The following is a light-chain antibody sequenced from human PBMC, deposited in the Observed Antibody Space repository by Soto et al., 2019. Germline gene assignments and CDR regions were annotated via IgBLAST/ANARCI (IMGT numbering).Light chain of an antibody. CDR3: QQLNSYPFLT. V-gene: IGKV1-9*01. CDR2: AAS. J-gene: IGKJ4*01. Sequence: DIQLTQSPSFLSASVGDRVTITCRASQGISSYLAWYQQKPGKAPKLLIYAASTLQSGVPSRFSGSGYGTEFTLTIRSLQPEDFATYYCQQLNSYPFLTFGGGTKVEIK. CDR1: QGISSY.